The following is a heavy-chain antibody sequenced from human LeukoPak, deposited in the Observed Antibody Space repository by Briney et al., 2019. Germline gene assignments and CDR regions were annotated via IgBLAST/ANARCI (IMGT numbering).Heavy chain of an antibody. Sequence: ASVKVSCKASGYTFTGYYMHWVRQAPGQGLEWMGWINPNSGGTNYAQKFQGRVTMTRDTSISTAYMELSSLRSEDTAVYYCATEAIVVVTARDYWYFDLWGRGTLVTVSS. J-gene: IGHJ2*01. CDR3: ATEAIVVVTARDYWYFDL. CDR2: INPNSGGT. CDR1: GYTFTGYY. V-gene: IGHV1-2*02. D-gene: IGHD2-21*02.